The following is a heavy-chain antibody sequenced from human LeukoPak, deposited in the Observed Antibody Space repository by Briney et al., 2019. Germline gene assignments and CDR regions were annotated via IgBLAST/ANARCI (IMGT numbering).Heavy chain of an antibody. CDR2: ISYDGSNK. D-gene: IGHD6-19*01. Sequence: GRSLRLSCAASGFTFSTYTMHWVRQAPGKGLEWVAVISYDGSNKYYADSVKGRFTISRDTSKNTLYLQMNSLRAEDTAVYYCARDAAVAGAVNWFDPWGQGTLATVSS. V-gene: IGHV3-30-3*01. J-gene: IGHJ5*02. CDR3: ARDAAVAGAVNWFDP. CDR1: GFTFSTYT.